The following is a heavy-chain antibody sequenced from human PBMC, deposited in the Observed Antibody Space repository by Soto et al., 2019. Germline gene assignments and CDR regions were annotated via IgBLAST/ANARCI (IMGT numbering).Heavy chain of an antibody. D-gene: IGHD6-13*01. Sequence: QITLKESGPTLVKPTQTLTLTCTFSGFSLSTSGVGVGWNRQPPGKALEWLALIYWADDKRYSPSLKSMLNITKDTSKNQVVITITNLEPVDAAKYYCAHRLRIAADVSFDISGQGTMLTVSS. CDR2: IYWADDK. CDR3: AHRLRIAADVSFDI. CDR1: GFSLSTSGVG. J-gene: IGHJ3*02. V-gene: IGHV2-5*02.